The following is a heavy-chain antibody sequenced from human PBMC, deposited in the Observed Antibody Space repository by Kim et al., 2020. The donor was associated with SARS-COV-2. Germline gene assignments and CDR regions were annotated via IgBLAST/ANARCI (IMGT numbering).Heavy chain of an antibody. J-gene: IGHJ4*01. V-gene: IGHV3-7*03. CDR2: IKQDGSEK. Sequence: GGSLRLSCAASGFTFNNFWMSWVRQTPGKGLEWVANIKQDGSEKYYVDSVRGRFTISRDNAKNSLYLQMNSLRAEDTAVYFCARDPWRGIPGEDYWGHGTLVTVSS. CDR3: ARDPWRGIPGEDY. D-gene: IGHD4-17*01. CDR1: GFTFNNFW.